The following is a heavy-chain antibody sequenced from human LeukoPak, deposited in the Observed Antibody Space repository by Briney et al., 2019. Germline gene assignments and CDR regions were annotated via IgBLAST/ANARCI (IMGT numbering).Heavy chain of an antibody. CDR1: GGSLSSYY. Sequence: SETLSLTCTVSGGSLSSYYWNGIRRPPGKGLEWIGDIYTSGSTNYNPSVMSRVTMSVDTSKNQFSLKLSSVTAADTAVYYCARHLEGWWFDPWGQGTLVTVSS. CDR3: ARHLEGWWFDP. CDR2: IYTSGST. D-gene: IGHD3-3*01. V-gene: IGHV4-4*08. J-gene: IGHJ5*02.